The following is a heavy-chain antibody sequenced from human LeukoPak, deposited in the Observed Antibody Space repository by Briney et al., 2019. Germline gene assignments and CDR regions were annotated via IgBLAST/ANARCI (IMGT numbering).Heavy chain of an antibody. J-gene: IGHJ4*02. Sequence: SETLSLTCSVSGGSVSSDYWVWIRQPPGKGLEWIATINYRWNTHHNPTLQSRVAISIDTSKNQFSLDLSSVTAADTAVYYCARYIVGGGFAMYYFDYWGQGTLVTVSS. CDR3: ARYIVGGGFAMYYFDY. D-gene: IGHD3-16*01. V-gene: IGHV4-39*07. CDR2: INYRWNT. CDR1: GGSVSSDY.